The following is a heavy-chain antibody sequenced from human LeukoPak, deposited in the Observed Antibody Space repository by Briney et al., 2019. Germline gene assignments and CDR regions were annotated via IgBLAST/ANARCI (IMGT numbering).Heavy chain of an antibody. CDR1: GGSISSYY. CDR2: IYTSGST. V-gene: IGHV4-4*07. J-gene: IGHJ3*02. CDR3: ARERERDAMGAAIDYDAFDI. D-gene: IGHD1-26*01. Sequence: SETLSLTCTVSGGSISSYYWSWIRQPAGKGLEWIGRIYTSGSTNYNPSLKSRVTMSVDTSKNQFSLKLSSVTAADTAVYYCARERERDAMGAAIDYDAFDIWGQGTMVTVSS.